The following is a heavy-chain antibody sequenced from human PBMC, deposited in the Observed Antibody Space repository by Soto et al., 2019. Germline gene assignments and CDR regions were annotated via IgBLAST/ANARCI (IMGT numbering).Heavy chain of an antibody. V-gene: IGHV1-69*11. J-gene: IGHJ6*02. Sequence: QVHLVQSGTEVKKPGSSVKVSCKASGGTFSSSGFSWVRQAPGQGLEWMGMIVPSLDTTNYAQKFQARVTITADEVTSTAYMELRSLGAEDTAVDYCARWPQPRYAADPYAVDVWGQGTRVIVSS. CDR1: GGTFSSSG. D-gene: IGHD2-8*01. CDR2: IVPSLDTT. CDR3: ARWPQPRYAADPYAVDV.